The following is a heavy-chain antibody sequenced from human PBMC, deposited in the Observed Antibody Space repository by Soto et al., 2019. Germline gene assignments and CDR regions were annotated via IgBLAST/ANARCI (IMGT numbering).Heavy chain of an antibody. CDR2: IYYNGST. CDR3: ARDYGDLNWFDP. V-gene: IGHV4-30-4*01. J-gene: IGHJ5*02. D-gene: IGHD4-17*01. CDR1: GGSISSGDYY. Sequence: SETLSLTXTVSGGSISSGDYYWSWIRQPPGKGLEWIGYIYYNGSTYYNPSLKSRVTISVDTSKNQFSLKLSSVTAADTAVYYCARDYGDLNWFDPWGQGTLVTVSS.